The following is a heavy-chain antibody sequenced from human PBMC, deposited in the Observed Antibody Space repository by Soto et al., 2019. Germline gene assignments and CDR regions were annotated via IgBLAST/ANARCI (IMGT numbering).Heavy chain of an antibody. CDR3: ARHESWGNWFDP. J-gene: IGHJ5*02. CDR2: IYYSGST. V-gene: IGHV4-39*01. D-gene: IGHD7-27*01. CDR1: GGSISSSSYY. Sequence: QLQLQESGPGLVKPSETLSLTCTVSGGSISSSSYYWGWIRQPPGKGLEWIGSIYYSGSTYYNPSLKSRVTISVDTSKNQFSLKLSSVTAADTAVYYCARHESWGNWFDPWGQGTLVTVSS.